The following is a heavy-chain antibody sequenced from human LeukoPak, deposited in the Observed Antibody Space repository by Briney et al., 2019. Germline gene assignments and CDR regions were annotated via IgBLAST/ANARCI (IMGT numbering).Heavy chain of an antibody. J-gene: IGHJ4*02. CDR1: GGSISSSSYY. Sequence: SETLSLTCTVSGGSISSSSYYWGWIRQPPGKGLEWIGSIYYSGSTYYNPSLKSRVTISVDTSKNQFSLKLSSVTAADTAVYYCARQFYYDSSAIDYWGQGTLVTVPS. D-gene: IGHD3-22*01. CDR3: ARQFYYDSSAIDY. V-gene: IGHV4-39*01. CDR2: IYYSGST.